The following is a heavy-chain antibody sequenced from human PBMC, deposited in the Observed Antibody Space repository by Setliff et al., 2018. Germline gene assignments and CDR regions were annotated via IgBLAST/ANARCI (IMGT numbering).Heavy chain of an antibody. V-gene: IGHV1-18*01. CDR1: GYIFTSYG. Sequence: ASVKVSCKASGYIFTSYGISWVRQAPGQGLEWMGWISSYNGKTNYAQKLQGRVTITTDESTSTAYMEMSSLRSDDTALYYCARSPPNRGVGQGHHMDVWGKGTSVTAP. D-gene: IGHD1-26*01. J-gene: IGHJ6*03. CDR3: ARSPPNRGVGQGHHMDV. CDR2: ISSYNGKT.